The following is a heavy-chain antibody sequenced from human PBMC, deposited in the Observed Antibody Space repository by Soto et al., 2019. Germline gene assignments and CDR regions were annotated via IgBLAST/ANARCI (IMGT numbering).Heavy chain of an antibody. Sequence: QVQLQRPGPGLVRPSETLSLTCTVSGAPINDYYWTWIRQPPGAGLEWIGYIHYSGLTNYNPSLKSRVTISMDTSKNQFFLKLTSMAGADTAVYYCARRWGGSDFWGQGTLVTVSS. CDR1: GAPINDYY. CDR3: ARRWGGSDF. V-gene: IGHV4-59*01. J-gene: IGHJ4*02. CDR2: IHYSGLT. D-gene: IGHD1-26*01.